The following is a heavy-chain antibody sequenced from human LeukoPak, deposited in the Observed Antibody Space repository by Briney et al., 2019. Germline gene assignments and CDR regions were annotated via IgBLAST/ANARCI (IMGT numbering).Heavy chain of an antibody. CDR3: ARGGSRWGGLIDY. Sequence: SQTLSLTCTVSGGSISSGSYYWRWSRQPAGKGLEWIGRIYISGTTNSNPSLNSPPTISVDTSKNQFSLKLSSVTAADTAVYYCARGGSRWGGLIDYWGQGTLVTVSS. V-gene: IGHV4-61*02. D-gene: IGHD3-16*01. CDR1: GGSISSGSYY. CDR2: IYISGTT. J-gene: IGHJ4*02.